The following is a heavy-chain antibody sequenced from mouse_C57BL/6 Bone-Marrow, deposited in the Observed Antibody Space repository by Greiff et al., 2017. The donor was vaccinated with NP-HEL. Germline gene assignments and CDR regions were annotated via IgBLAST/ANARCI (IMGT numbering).Heavy chain of an antibody. J-gene: IGHJ2*01. CDR1: GYTFTDYE. V-gene: IGHV1-15*01. Sequence: QVQLQQSGAELVRPGASVTLSCTASGYTFTDYEMHWVKQTPVHGLEWIGAIDPEPGGTAYNQKFKGKAILTADHYSSTAYRELRSLTSEDSAVYYCRESLYYGSSYVGVYYFDYWGQGTTRTVSS. D-gene: IGHD1-1*01. CDR3: RESLYYGSSYVGVYYFDY. CDR2: IDPEPGGT.